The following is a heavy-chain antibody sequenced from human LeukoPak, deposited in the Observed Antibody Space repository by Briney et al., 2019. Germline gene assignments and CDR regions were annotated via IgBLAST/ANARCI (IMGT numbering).Heavy chain of an antibody. J-gene: IGHJ4*02. CDR3: ARYSGSGLCWDY. D-gene: IGHD6-19*01. V-gene: IGHV1-3*01. CDR2: INAGNGNT. Sequence: ASVKVSCKASGYTFTSYAMHWVRQAPGQRLEWMGWINAGNGNTKYSQKFQGRVTITRDTSASTAYMELSSLRSEDTAVYYCARYSGSGLCWDYWGQGTLVTVSS. CDR1: GYTFTSYA.